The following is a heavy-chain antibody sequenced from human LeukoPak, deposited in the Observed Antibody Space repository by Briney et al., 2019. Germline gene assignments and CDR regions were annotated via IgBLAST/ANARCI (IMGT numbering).Heavy chain of an antibody. V-gene: IGHV1-18*01. CDR2: ISAYNGNT. J-gene: IGHJ4*02. D-gene: IGHD3-22*01. Sequence: ASVKVSCKASGYTFTSYGISWVRQAPGQGLEWMGWISAYNGNTNYAQKLQGRVTMTTDTSASTAYMELRSLRSDDTAVYYCARDGDSSGYYPSDYWGQGTLVTVSS. CDR1: GYTFTSYG. CDR3: ARDGDSSGYYPSDY.